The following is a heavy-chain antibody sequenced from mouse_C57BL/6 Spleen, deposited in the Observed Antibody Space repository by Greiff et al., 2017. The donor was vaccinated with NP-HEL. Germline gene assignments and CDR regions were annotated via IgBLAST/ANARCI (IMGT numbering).Heavy chain of an antibody. CDR2: INPSTGGT. CDR3: ARTNSNYVFWYFDV. J-gene: IGHJ1*03. CDR1: GYSFTGYY. V-gene: IGHV1-42*01. Sequence: LVESGPELVKPGASVKISCKASGYSFTGYYMNWVKQSPEKSLEWIGEINPSTGGTTYNQKFKAKATLTVDKSSSTAYMQLKSLTSEDSAVYYCARTNSNYVFWYFDVWGTETTGTVSS. D-gene: IGHD2-5*01.